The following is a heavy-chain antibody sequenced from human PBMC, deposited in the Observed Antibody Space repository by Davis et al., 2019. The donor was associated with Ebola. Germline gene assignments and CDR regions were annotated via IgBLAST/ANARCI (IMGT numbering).Heavy chain of an antibody. CDR3: ARAYSTTSEGPDP. D-gene: IGHD6-6*01. V-gene: IGHV3-23*01. J-gene: IGHJ5*02. CDR1: GFTFSSYA. CDR2: ISGSGGST. Sequence: GESLKISCAASGFTFSSYAMSWVRQAPGKGLEWVSGISGSGGSTYYADSVKGRFTISRDNSKNTLYLQMDRLGPEDTAVYYCARAYSTTSEGPDPWGQGTLVTVSS.